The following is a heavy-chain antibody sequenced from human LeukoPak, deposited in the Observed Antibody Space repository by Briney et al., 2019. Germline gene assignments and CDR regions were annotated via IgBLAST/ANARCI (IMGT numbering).Heavy chain of an antibody. V-gene: IGHV3-11*01. CDR2: ISSSGSTI. Sequence: GGSLRLSCAASGFTFSDYYMSWIRQAPGKGLEWVSYISSSGSTIYYADSVKGRFTISRGNAKNSLYLQMNSLRAEDTAVYYCASGGPWDYYYMDVWGKGTTVTVSS. CDR3: ASGGPWDYYYMDV. CDR1: GFTFSDYY. D-gene: IGHD3-10*01. J-gene: IGHJ6*03.